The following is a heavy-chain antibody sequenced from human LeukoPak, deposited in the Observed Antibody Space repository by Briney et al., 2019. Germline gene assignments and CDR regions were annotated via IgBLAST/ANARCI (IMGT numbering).Heavy chain of an antibody. CDR2: IYSGGST. Sequence: GGSLRLSCAASGFTVSSNYMSWVRQAPGKGLEWVSVIYSGGSTYYADSVKGRFTISRGNSKNTLYLQMNSLRAEDTAVYYCARGGWLQSWDYWGQGTLVTVSS. J-gene: IGHJ4*02. CDR3: ARGGWLQSWDY. CDR1: GFTVSSNY. D-gene: IGHD5-24*01. V-gene: IGHV3-53*01.